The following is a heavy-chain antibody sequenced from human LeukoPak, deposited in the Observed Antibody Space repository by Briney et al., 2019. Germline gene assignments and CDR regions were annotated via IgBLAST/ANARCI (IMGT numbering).Heavy chain of an antibody. CDR2: IYRCHSP. CDR3: ARSSNSNNYFDY. J-gene: IGHJ4*02. CDR1: GFTVSSNS. V-gene: IGHV3-53*01. D-gene: IGHD6-13*01. Sequence: GGSLRLSCAASGFTVSSNSMSWVRQAPGEGLECVSVIYRCHSPFYPHSMKGRFTISRDNSKNTLYLQIDSLSAEDTAMYYCARSSNSNNYFDYWGQGTLLTVSS.